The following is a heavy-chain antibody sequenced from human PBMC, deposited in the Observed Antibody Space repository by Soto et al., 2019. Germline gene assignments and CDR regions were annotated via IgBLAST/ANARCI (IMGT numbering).Heavy chain of an antibody. CDR1: GGSISSGDYY. Sequence: SETLSLTCTVSGGSISSGDYYWSWIRQPPGKGLEWIGYIYYSGSTYYNPSLKSRVTISVDTSKNQFSLKLSSVTAADTAVYYCARGVYYYDSSGYYYDWYFDLWGRGTLVTVSS. CDR3: ARGVYYYDSSGYYYDWYFDL. J-gene: IGHJ2*01. D-gene: IGHD3-22*01. CDR2: IYYSGST. V-gene: IGHV4-30-4*01.